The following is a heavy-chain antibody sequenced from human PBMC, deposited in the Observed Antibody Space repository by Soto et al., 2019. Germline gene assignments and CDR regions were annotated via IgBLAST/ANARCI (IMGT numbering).Heavy chain of an antibody. CDR1: GFTFRSYE. CDR2: ISSSGSFI. CDR3: ARSSNSAWSPLSHYSIDV. J-gene: IGHJ6*02. V-gene: IGHV3-48*03. Sequence: EVQLEESGGGLVQPGGSLRLSCAASGFTFRSYEMNWVRQAPGKGLEWVSYISSSGSFIYYADSVEGRFTISRENAKNSLFLQMNSRRAEHTAVYYCARSSNSAWSPLSHYSIDVWGQGTTFTDSS. D-gene: IGHD6-19*01.